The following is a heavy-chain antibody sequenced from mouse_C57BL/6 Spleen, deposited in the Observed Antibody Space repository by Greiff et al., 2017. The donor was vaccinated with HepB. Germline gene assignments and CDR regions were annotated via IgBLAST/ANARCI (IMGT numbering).Heavy chain of an antibody. D-gene: IGHD1-1*01. Sequence: EVKLMESGGGLVKPGGSLKLSCAASGFTFSDYGMHWVRQAPEKGLEWVAYISSGSSTIYYADTVKGRFTISRDNAKNTLFLQMTSLRSEDTAMYYCARVVLRSFDYWGQGTTLTVSS. CDR1: GFTFSDYG. CDR3: ARVVLRSFDY. J-gene: IGHJ2*01. V-gene: IGHV5-17*01. CDR2: ISSGSSTI.